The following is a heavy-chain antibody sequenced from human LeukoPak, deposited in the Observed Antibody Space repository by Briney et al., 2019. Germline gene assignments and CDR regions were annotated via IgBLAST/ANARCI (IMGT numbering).Heavy chain of an antibody. V-gene: IGHV3-7*01. CDR2: IKQDGSEK. CDR1: GFTFSSYW. Sequence: GGSLRLSCAASGFTFSSYWMSWVCQAPGKGLEWVANIKQDGSEKYYVDSVKGRFTISRDNAKNSLYLQMNSLRAEDTAVYYCARDRGYYDFWSGEGNNWFDPWGQGTLVTVSS. J-gene: IGHJ5*02. CDR3: ARDRGYYDFWSGEGNNWFDP. D-gene: IGHD3-3*01.